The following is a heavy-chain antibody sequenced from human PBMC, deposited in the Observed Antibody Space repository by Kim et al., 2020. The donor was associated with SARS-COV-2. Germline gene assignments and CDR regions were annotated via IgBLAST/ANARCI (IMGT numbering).Heavy chain of an antibody. J-gene: IGHJ4*02. CDR3: VTGRFNFYSSDT. D-gene: IGHD1-20*01. V-gene: IGHV3-23*01. Sequence: GGSLRLSCAAAGFTFSSYAMSWVRQAPVKGLAWVSAISGSGGSTYYAASVKGRFTISIDNSTTTLYLQMNSRRAEDPAVYNYVTGRFNFYSSDTGGQGT. CDR1: GFTFSSYA. CDR2: ISGSGGST.